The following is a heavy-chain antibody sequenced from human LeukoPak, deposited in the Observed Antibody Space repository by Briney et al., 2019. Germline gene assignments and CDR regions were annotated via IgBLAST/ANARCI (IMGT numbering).Heavy chain of an antibody. CDR2: ISGSGGNT. V-gene: IGHV3-23*01. J-gene: IGHJ4*02. CDR1: GFGFSSYA. D-gene: IGHD6-13*01. Sequence: GGSLRLSCAASGFGFSSYAMSWVRQAPGKGLEWVSAISGSGGNTYYADSVRGQFTISGDNSKNTLYLQMNSLRAEDTAIYYCAKVSWANYFDYWGQGTLVTVSS. CDR3: AKVSWANYFDY.